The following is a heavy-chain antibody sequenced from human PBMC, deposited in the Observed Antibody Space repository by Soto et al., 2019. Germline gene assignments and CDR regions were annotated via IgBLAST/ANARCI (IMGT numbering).Heavy chain of an antibody. CDR1: GFTFSSYA. CDR2: ISGSGGGT. Sequence: GGSLRLSWAASGFTFSSYAMSWVRQAPGKGLEWVSSISGSGGGTYYADSVKGRFTFSRDNSKNTLYLQMNSLRAEDTAVYYCAKFGMATTKRSPPYYIDYWGKGALVTVSS. CDR3: AKFGMATTKRSPPYYIDY. D-gene: IGHD1-1*01. J-gene: IGHJ4*02. V-gene: IGHV3-23*01.